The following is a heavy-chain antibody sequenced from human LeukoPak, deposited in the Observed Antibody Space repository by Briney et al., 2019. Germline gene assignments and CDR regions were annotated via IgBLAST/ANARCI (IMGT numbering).Heavy chain of an antibody. CDR1: TFVFSVSS. D-gene: IGHD2-21*01. CDR3: ADSEFDIPASFDL. Sequence: GGSLRLSCAASTFVFSVSSMNWVRQAPGKGLEWVSSISRGGNAKHYADSVKGRFTISRDNAKNSLYLQMDSLRVEDTAVFCAADSEFDIPASFDLWGQGTLVTVS. J-gene: IGHJ4*02. V-gene: IGHV3-21*01. CDR2: ISRGGNAK.